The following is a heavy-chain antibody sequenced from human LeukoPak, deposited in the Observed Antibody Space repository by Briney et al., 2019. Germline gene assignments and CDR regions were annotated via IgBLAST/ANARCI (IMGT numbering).Heavy chain of an antibody. CDR1: GFTFSKYG. D-gene: IGHD2-15*01. CDR2: IRSESDGGTT. V-gene: IGHV3-15*01. J-gene: IGHJ4*02. CDR3: TTGILGYCNGAHCQERV. Sequence: PGGSLRLPCAASGFTFSKYGMHWVRQAPGKGLEWVGRIRSESDGGTTDYAAPVKGRFTISRDDSKNTLYPQMNSLQSEDTAVYYCTTGILGYCNGAHCQERVWGQGTLVTVSS.